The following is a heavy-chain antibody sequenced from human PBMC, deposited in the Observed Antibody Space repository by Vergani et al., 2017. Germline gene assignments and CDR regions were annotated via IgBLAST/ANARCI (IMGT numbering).Heavy chain of an antibody. CDR3: ARDRAVAGTAYYYYGMDV. Sequence: QVQLVQSGAEVKKPAASVKVSCKASGYTFTGYYMHWVRQAPGQGLEWMGWINPNSGGTNYAQKFQGRVTMTSDTSISTAYMELSRLRSDDTAVYYCARDRAVAGTAYYYYGMDVWGQGTTVTVSS. CDR1: GYTFTGYY. J-gene: IGHJ6*02. D-gene: IGHD6-19*01. CDR2: INPNSGGT. V-gene: IGHV1-2*02.